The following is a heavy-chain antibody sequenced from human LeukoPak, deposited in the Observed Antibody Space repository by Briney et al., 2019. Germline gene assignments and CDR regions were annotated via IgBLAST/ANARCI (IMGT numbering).Heavy chain of an antibody. J-gene: IGHJ6*02. CDR3: ARTPDVEMATISYYYYGTDV. D-gene: IGHD5-24*01. CDR2: INSDGSST. CDR1: GFTFSSYW. V-gene: IGHV3-74*01. Sequence: QAGGSLRLSCAASGFTFSSYWMHWVRQAPGKGLVWVSRINSDGSSTSYADSVKGRFTISRDNAKNTLYLQMNSLRAEDTAVYYCARTPDVEMATISYYYYGTDVWGQGTTVTVSS.